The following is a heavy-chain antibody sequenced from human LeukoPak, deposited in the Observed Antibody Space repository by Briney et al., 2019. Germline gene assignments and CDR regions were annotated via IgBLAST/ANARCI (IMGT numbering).Heavy chain of an antibody. V-gene: IGHV3-48*04. CDR2: INSSSSTI. Sequence: GGSLRLSCAASGFTFSSYSMNWVRQAPGKGLEWVSYINSSSSTIYYAYSVKGRFTISRDNAKNSLYLQTNGLRAEDTAVYYFARGGTGLYDYMDVWGKGPRSPSP. CDR3: ARGGTGLYDYMDV. CDR1: GFTFSSYS. D-gene: IGHD2-8*02. J-gene: IGHJ6*03.